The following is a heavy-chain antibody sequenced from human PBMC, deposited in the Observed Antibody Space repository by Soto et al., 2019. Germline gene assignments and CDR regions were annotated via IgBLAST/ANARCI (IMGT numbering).Heavy chain of an antibody. D-gene: IGHD1-26*01. Sequence: EVQLVESGGGLVQPGGSLRLSCAASGFTFSSYWMHWVRQAPGKGLVWVSRINSDGTSTSYADSVKGRFTISRDNAKNALYLQMNSLRAEDTAVYYCAREGAADAFDIWGQGTMVTVSS. CDR2: INSDGTST. CDR3: AREGAADAFDI. V-gene: IGHV3-74*01. J-gene: IGHJ3*02. CDR1: GFTFSSYW.